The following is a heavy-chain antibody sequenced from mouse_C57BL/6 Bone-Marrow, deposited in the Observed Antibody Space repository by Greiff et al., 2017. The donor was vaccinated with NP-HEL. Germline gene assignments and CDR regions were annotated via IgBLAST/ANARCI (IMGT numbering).Heavy chain of an antibody. CDR3: ARSGYGSSVYYAMDY. CDR1: GFNIKNTY. D-gene: IGHD1-1*01. V-gene: IGHV14-3*01. J-gene: IGHJ4*01. Sequence: VQLKESVAELVRPGASVKLSCTASGFNIKNTYMHWVKQRPEQGLEWIGRIDPANGNTKYAPKFQGKATITADTSSNTAYLQLSSLTSEDTAIYYWARSGYGSSVYYAMDYWGQGTSVTVSS. CDR2: IDPANGNT.